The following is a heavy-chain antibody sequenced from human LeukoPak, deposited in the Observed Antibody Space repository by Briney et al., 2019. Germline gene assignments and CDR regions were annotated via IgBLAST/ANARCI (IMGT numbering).Heavy chain of an antibody. D-gene: IGHD3-10*01. CDR1: GFTFSSYG. J-gene: IGHJ4*02. CDR2: ISGSGGST. Sequence: GGSLRLPCAASGFTFSSYGMSWVRQAPGKGLEWVSAISGSGGSTYYADSVKGRFTISRDNSKNTLYLQMNSLRAEDTAVYYCAKVRYYGSGSYLVFDYWGQGTLVTVSS. V-gene: IGHV3-23*01. CDR3: AKVRYYGSGSYLVFDY.